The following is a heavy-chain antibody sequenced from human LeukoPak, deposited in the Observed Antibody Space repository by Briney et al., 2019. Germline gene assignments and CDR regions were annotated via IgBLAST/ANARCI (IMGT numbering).Heavy chain of an antibody. CDR3: ARPQYYYDSSGYYLDY. J-gene: IGHJ4*02. CDR1: GGSISSYY. Sequence: SETLSLTCTVSGGSISSYYWSWIRQPPGKGLEWIGYIYYSGSTNYNPSLKSRVTISVDTSKNQFSLKLSSVTAADTAVYYCARPQYYYDSSGYYLDYWGQGTLVTVSS. V-gene: IGHV4-59*08. CDR2: IYYSGST. D-gene: IGHD3-22*01.